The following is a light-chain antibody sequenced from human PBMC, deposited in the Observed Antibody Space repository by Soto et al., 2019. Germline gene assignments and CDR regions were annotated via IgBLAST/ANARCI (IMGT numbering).Light chain of an antibody. CDR1: QSVSSTN. CDR2: GAS. CDR3: QQYNNWPPWT. V-gene: IGKV3-15*01. Sequence: EIVLTQSPRTPSLSPGESATLSCRASQSVSSTNLAWYQQIPGQAPRLLIYGASTRATGIPARFSGSGSGTEFTLTISSLQSEDFAVYYCQQYNNWPPWTSGQGTEVDI. J-gene: IGKJ1*01.